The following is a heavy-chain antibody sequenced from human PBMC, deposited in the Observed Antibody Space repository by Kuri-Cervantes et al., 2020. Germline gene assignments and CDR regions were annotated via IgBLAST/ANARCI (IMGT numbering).Heavy chain of an antibody. Sequence: ASVKDSCKASGYTFTSYDINWVRQATGQGLEWMGWMNPNSGNTGYAQKFQGRVTMTRNTSISTAYMELSSLRSEDTAVYYCAREYRDYGPAWFDPWGQGTQVTVSS. D-gene: IGHD4-17*01. CDR3: AREYRDYGPAWFDP. J-gene: IGHJ5*02. V-gene: IGHV1-8*01. CDR1: GYTFTSYD. CDR2: MNPNSGNT.